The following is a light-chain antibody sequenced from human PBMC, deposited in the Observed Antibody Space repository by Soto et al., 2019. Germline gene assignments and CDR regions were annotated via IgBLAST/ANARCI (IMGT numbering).Light chain of an antibody. J-gene: IGLJ2*01. Sequence: QPVLTQSPSASASLGASVKLTCTLSSGHSSYAIAWHQQQPEKGPRYLMKLNSDGSHSKGDGIPDRFSVSSSGAERYLTVSSLQSEDEADYYCQTWGTDIVVFGGGTKVTVL. CDR1: SGHSSYA. CDR3: QTWGTDIVV. V-gene: IGLV4-69*01. CDR2: LNSDGSH.